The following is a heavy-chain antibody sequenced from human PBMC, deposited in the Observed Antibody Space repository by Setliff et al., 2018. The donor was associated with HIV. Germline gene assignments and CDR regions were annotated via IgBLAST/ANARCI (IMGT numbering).Heavy chain of an antibody. CDR2: IYYSGNT. Sequence: SETLSLTCTVSGGSISSSSYYWGWIRQPPGKGLEWIGTIYYSGNTYYNPSLKSRVTISVDTSKNQISLKLSSVTAADTAVYYCARSPGVDTNMAFDYWGQGMLVTVSS. CDR3: ARSPGVDTNMAFDY. V-gene: IGHV4-39*07. J-gene: IGHJ4*02. D-gene: IGHD5-18*01. CDR1: GGSISSSSYY.